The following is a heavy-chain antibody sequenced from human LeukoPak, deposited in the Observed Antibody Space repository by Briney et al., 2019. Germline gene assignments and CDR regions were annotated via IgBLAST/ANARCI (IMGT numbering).Heavy chain of an antibody. Sequence: PSETLSLTCTVSGGSISSYYWSWIRQPPGKGLEWIGYIYYSGSTNYNPSLKNRVTISVDTSKNQFSLKLSSVTAADTAVYYCARERKGALNAFDIWGQGTMVTVSS. J-gene: IGHJ3*02. CDR3: ARERKGALNAFDI. CDR1: GGSISSYY. V-gene: IGHV4-59*01. D-gene: IGHD1-26*01. CDR2: IYYSGST.